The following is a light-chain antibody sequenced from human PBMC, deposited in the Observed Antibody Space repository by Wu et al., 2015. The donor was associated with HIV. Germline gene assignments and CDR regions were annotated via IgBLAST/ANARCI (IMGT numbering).Light chain of an antibody. CDR2: GAS. V-gene: IGKV3-20*01. J-gene: IGKJ5*01. CDR3: QQYATSIT. CDR1: QSVRNNY. Sequence: ELVLTQSPGTLSLSPGARATLFCRASQSVRNNYLAWYQQKPGQAPRVLIYGASSRATGIPDRFSGSGSETDFTLTISRLEPEDFAVYYCQQYATSITFGQGTRLEIK.